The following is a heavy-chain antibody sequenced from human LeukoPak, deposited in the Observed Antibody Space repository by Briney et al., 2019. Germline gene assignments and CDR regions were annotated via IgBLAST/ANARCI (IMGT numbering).Heavy chain of an antibody. Sequence: GGSLRLSCAASGFIFSSYAMSWVRRAPGKGLEWVSTVSGSAGSTYLADSVKGRFTISRDNSKNTLYLQMNSLRAEDTAVYYCAKARGEQNGGSNYWGQGTLVTVSS. V-gene: IGHV3-23*01. CDR2: VSGSAGST. J-gene: IGHJ4*02. D-gene: IGHD2-15*01. CDR1: GFIFSSYA. CDR3: AKARGEQNGGSNY.